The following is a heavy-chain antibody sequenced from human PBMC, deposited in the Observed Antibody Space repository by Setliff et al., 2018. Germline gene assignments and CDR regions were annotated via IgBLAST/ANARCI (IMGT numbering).Heavy chain of an antibody. CDR2: IYYSGKT. V-gene: IGHV4-39*01. Sequence: WVRQAPGKGLEWVGSIYYSGKTYSNPSFKSRVTMSVDKSKNQFSLKLASVTAADRAVYYCARIAYFDFWRGFGVGAFDLWGHGSVVTV. D-gene: IGHD3-3*01. CDR3: ARIAYFDFWRGFGVGAFDL. J-gene: IGHJ3*01.